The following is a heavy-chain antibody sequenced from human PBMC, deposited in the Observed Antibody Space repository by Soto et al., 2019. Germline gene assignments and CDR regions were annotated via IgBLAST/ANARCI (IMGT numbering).Heavy chain of an antibody. CDR1: GFTFSTYS. V-gene: IGHV3-21*01. CDR3: ARDLGVALATLTLDY. J-gene: IGHJ4*02. D-gene: IGHD2-15*01. Sequence: EVQLVESGGGLVKPGGSLRLSCAASGFTFSTYSMNWVRQAPGKGLEWVSDITTSSSYRFYADSVKGRFTISRDDAKNSLYRQMNSLRVEDTGVYYCARDLGVALATLTLDYWGQGTLVTVSS. CDR2: ITTSSSYR.